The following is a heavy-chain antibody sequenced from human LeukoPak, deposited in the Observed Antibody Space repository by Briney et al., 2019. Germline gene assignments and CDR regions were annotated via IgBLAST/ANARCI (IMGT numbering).Heavy chain of an antibody. CDR2: ISSSSSTI. V-gene: IGHV3-48*02. D-gene: IGHD2-8*01. CDR1: GFTFSSYS. CDR3: ARVYLERLTAGYFDH. J-gene: IGHJ4*02. Sequence: GGSLRLSCAASGFTFSSYSMNWVRQAPGKGLEWVSYISSSSSTIYYADSVKGRFTISRDNAKNSLYLQMNSLRDEDSAAYYCARVYLERLTAGYFDHWGQGTWVTVSP.